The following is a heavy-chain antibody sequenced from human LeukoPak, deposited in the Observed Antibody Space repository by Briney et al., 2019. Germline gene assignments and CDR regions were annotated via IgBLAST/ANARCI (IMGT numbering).Heavy chain of an antibody. CDR3: ARGVSPLNYYFDY. CDR2: INSDGSDT. CDR1: GFTFSSYS. Sequence: PGGSLRLSCAASGFTFSSYSMNWVRQAPGKGLVWVSRINSDGSDTSYADSVKGRFTISRDNAKNTLYLQMNSLRAEDTAVYYCARGVSPLNYYFDYWGQGTLVTVSS. V-gene: IGHV3-74*01. J-gene: IGHJ4*02. D-gene: IGHD6-13*01.